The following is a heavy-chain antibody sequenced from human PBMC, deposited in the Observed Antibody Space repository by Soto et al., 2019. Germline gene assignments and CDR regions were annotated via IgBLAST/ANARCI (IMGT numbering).Heavy chain of an antibody. CDR3: ARVAGSSSWYRGAFDI. Sequence: SVKVSCKASGGTFSSYAISWVRQAPGQGLEWMGGIIPIFGTANYAQKFQGRVTITADKSTSTAYMELSSLRSEDTAVYYCARVAGSSSWYRGAFDIWGQGTMVTVS. CDR2: IIPIFGTA. J-gene: IGHJ3*02. D-gene: IGHD6-13*01. CDR1: GGTFSSYA. V-gene: IGHV1-69*06.